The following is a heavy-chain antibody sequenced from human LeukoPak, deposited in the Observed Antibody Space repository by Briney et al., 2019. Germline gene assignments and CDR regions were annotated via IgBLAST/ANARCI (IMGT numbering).Heavy chain of an antibody. CDR2: ISYDGSNK. J-gene: IGHJ4*02. CDR3: ARVPRTTGPSGY. V-gene: IGHV3-30-3*01. CDR1: GFTFSSYA. Sequence: PGGSLRLSCAASGFTFSSYAMHWVRQAPGKGLEWVAVISYDGSNKYYADSVKGRFTISRDNSKNTLYLQMNSLRAEDTAVYYCARVPRTTGPSGYWGQGTLVTVSS. D-gene: IGHD1-1*01.